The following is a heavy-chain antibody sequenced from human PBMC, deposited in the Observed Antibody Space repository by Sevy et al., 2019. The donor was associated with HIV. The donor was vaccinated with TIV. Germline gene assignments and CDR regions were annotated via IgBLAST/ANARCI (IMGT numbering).Heavy chain of an antibody. Sequence: GGSLRLSCAASGFTFSHYAMHWIRQAPGKGLEWVAALSFDGASRNYADSVRGRFTISRDDSKNTVYLQRRGLRSEDTAVYFCAKDHAVTTEWVVFDSWGQGTLVTVSS. V-gene: IGHV3-30*18. CDR2: LSFDGASR. J-gene: IGHJ4*02. CDR3: AKDHAVTTEWVVFDS. CDR1: GFTFSHYA. D-gene: IGHD4-17*01.